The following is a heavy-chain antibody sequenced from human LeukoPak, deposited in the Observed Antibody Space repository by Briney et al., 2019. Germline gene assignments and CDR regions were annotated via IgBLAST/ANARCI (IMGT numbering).Heavy chain of an antibody. CDR3: ARDWGVEGRPGYMDV. J-gene: IGHJ6*03. CDR2: IYYSGST. Sequence: SETLSLTCTVSGYSISSGYYWGWIRQPAWKGLEWIGYIYYSGSTNFNPSLKSRVTISVDTSKNQVSLKLSSVTAADTAVYFCARDWGVEGRPGYMDVWGKGTTVTVSS. CDR1: GYSISSGYY. D-gene: IGHD6-6*01. V-gene: IGHV4-61*01.